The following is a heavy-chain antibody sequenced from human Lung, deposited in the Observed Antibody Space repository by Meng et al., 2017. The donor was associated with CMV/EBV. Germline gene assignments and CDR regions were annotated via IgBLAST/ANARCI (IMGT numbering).Heavy chain of an antibody. CDR1: GFTFSSYA. Sequence: LTXXASGFTFSSYAMHWVRQAPGKGLEWVAVISYDGSNKYYADSVKGRFTISRDNSKNTLYLQMNSLRAEDTAVYYCARDSRGSWYYSHGDYYYGMDVWGQGTXVTVSS. D-gene: IGHD6-13*01. V-gene: IGHV3-30-3*01. CDR3: ARDSRGSWYYSHGDYYYGMDV. CDR2: ISYDGSNK. J-gene: IGHJ6*02.